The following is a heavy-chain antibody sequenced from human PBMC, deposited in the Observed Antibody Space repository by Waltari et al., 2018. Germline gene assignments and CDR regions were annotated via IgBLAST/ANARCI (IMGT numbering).Heavy chain of an antibody. Sequence: VQLVESGGGLVQPGGSLRLSCAASGFTFSRYWMSWVRQAPGKGLEWIASVYYNGNTYYNPSLKSRVIMSVDTSKNQFSLTLNSVTAADSAVYYCARSRYSSRNDGFNIWGQGTMVTVSS. V-gene: IGHV4-38-2*01. CDR1: GFTFSRYW. CDR3: ARSRYSSRNDGFNI. D-gene: IGHD6-13*01. CDR2: VYYNGNT. J-gene: IGHJ3*02.